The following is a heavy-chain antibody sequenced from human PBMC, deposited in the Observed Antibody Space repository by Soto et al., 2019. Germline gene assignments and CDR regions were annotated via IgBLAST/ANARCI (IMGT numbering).Heavy chain of an antibody. Sequence: QVQLVQSGAEVKKPGASVKVSCKASGYTFTDYHIHWVRQAPGRGLEFMGWINTYNGGAGSAPQFQGRVTVTRDTSINTVYLELSKLRSDDTAVYYCAREVGRDSLQPSVNWFGAWGQGTLITVSS. D-gene: IGHD1-26*01. CDR3: AREVGRDSLQPSVNWFGA. CDR1: GYTFTDYH. J-gene: IGHJ5*01. CDR2: INTYNGGA. V-gene: IGHV1-2*02.